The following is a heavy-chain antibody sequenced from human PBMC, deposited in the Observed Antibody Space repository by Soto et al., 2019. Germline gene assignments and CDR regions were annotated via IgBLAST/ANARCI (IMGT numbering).Heavy chain of an antibody. D-gene: IGHD6-13*01. J-gene: IGHJ4*02. Sequence: GGSLRLSCAASGFTFSNAWMSWVRQAPGKGLEWVGRIKSKTDGGTTDYAAPVKGRFTISRDDSKNTLYLQMNSLKTEDIAVYYCTTTYSSSWYDYWGQGTLVTVSS. V-gene: IGHV3-15*01. CDR3: TTTYSSSWYDY. CDR2: IKSKTDGGTT. CDR1: GFTFSNAW.